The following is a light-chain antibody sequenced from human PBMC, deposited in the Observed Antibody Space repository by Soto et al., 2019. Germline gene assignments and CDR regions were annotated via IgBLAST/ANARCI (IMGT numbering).Light chain of an antibody. CDR1: QSVSSSY. Sequence: DIVLTQSPGPLSLSPGERATLSCRSSQSVSSSYLAWYQQKPGQAPRLLISGASSRAAGIPDRFSASGSGTDCTLTINRLEPEDVAVYFCQHYGGSPGTFGQGTKVDIK. V-gene: IGKV3-20*01. J-gene: IGKJ1*01. CDR3: QHYGGSPGT. CDR2: GAS.